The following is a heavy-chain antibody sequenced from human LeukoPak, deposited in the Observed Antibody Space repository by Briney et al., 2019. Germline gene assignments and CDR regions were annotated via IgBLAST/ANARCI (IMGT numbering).Heavy chain of an antibody. CDR3: ARARTNCSGGSCYAYYMDV. CDR1: GGSFSGYY. V-gene: IGHV4-34*01. D-gene: IGHD2-15*01. CDR2: INHSGST. J-gene: IGHJ6*03. Sequence: PSETLSLTCAVYGGSFSGYYWSWIRQPPGKGLEWIGEINHSGSTNYNPSLKSRVTISVDTSKNQFSLQLNSVTPEDTAVYYCARARTNCSGGSCYAYYMDVWGKGTTVTVSS.